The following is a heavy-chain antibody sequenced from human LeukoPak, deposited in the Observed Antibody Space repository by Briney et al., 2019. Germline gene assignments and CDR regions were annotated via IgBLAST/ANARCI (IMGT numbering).Heavy chain of an antibody. J-gene: IGHJ4*02. Sequence: PSETLSLTCAVYGGSFSGYYWSWIRQSPGEGLEWIGEINDSGVTNCNPSLESRVILSVDTSKNQFSLRLSSVTAADTAVYYCARRLVDSSASQVCDHWGQGTLVTVSS. V-gene: IGHV4-34*01. CDR1: GGSFSGYY. D-gene: IGHD2-2*01. CDR2: INDSGVT. CDR3: ARRLVDSSASQVCDH.